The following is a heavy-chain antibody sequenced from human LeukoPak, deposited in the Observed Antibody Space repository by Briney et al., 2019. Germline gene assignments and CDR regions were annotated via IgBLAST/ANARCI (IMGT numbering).Heavy chain of an antibody. CDR2: MYSDGTT. CDR1: GFTFDDYA. CDR3: ARDKRRYFDW. D-gene: IGHD3-9*01. J-gene: IGHJ4*02. V-gene: IGHV3-66*01. Sequence: GGSLRLSCAASGFTFDDYAMHWVRQAPGKGLEWVSAMYSDGTTDYADSARDRFTISRDNSKNIVFLHMKTLRVDDTAIYYCARDKRRYFDWWGQGTLVTVSS.